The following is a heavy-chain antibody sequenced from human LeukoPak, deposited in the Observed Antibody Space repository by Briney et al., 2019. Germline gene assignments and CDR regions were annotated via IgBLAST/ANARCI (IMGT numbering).Heavy chain of an antibody. D-gene: IGHD1-26*01. J-gene: IGHJ4*02. CDR3: ARDLFSGSYHPFDY. Sequence: ASVKVSCKASGGTFTGYYMHWVRQAPGQGLEWMGWINPNSGGTNYAQKFQGRVTMTRDTSISTAYMELSRLTSDDTAVYYCARDLFSGSYHPFDYWGQGTLVTVSS. V-gene: IGHV1-2*02. CDR2: INPNSGGT. CDR1: GGTFTGYY.